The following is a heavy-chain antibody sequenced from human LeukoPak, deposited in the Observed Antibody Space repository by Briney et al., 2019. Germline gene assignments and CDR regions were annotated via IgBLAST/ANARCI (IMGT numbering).Heavy chain of an antibody. Sequence: GASVKVSCKASGYTFTSYGISWVRQAPGQGLEWMGWISAYNGNTNYAQKFQGRVTMTRDTSISTAYMELSRLRSDDTAVYYCARDFGGVIVGVTPFDYWGQGTLVTVSS. V-gene: IGHV1-18*01. CDR2: ISAYNGNT. J-gene: IGHJ4*02. CDR1: GYTFTSYG. D-gene: IGHD1-26*01. CDR3: ARDFGGVIVGVTPFDY.